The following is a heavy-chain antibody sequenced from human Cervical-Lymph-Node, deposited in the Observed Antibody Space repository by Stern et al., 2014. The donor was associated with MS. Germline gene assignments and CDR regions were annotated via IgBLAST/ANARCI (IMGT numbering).Heavy chain of an antibody. CDR1: GGSISSGGSS. Sequence: QLQLQESGSGQAKPSQTLSLTCAVSGGSISSGGSSWNWIRQPPGKGLEWIGFIFHSGSTYYNPSLKGRVFISVETSKNHFSLNLSSVTAADTAVYYCARGGVIYTQDRNGFDVWGQGTMVTVAA. D-gene: IGHD3-3*01. J-gene: IGHJ3*01. V-gene: IGHV4-30-2*01. CDR2: IFHSGST. CDR3: ARGGVIYTQDRNGFDV.